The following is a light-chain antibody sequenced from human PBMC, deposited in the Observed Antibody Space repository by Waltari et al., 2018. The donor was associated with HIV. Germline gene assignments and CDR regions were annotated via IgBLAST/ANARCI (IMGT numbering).Light chain of an antibody. J-gene: IGKJ3*01. CDR3: MQDTHWPFT. V-gene: IGKV2-30*01. CDR1: EDLVDSNGNSY. Sequence: DIVMTQAPLSLPVTLGQPASISCRSSEDLVDSNGNSYLNWFLLRPGQSPSRLFFKVSNRDYGVPERFSASGSGTEFTLKIRSVEAEDVGIYFCMQDTHWPFTFGPGTTLDI. CDR2: KVS.